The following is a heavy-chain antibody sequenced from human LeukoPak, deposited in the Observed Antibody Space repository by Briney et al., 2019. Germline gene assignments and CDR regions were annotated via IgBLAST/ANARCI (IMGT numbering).Heavy chain of an antibody. D-gene: IGHD2-2*01. CDR1: GYSFTSYW. CDR3: ARLGYCSSTSCLYYFDY. J-gene: IGHJ4*02. V-gene: IGHV5-10-1*01. Sequence: GESLRISCKGSGYSFTSYWISWVRQMPGRGLEWMGRIDPSDSYTNYSPSFQGHVTISADKSISTAYLQWSSLKASDTAMYYCARLGYCSSTSCLYYFDYWGQGTLVTVSS. CDR2: IDPSDSYT.